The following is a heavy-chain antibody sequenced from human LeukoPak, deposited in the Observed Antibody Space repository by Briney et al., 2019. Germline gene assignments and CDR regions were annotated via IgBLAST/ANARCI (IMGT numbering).Heavy chain of an antibody. V-gene: IGHV1-69*13. J-gene: IGHJ4*02. D-gene: IGHD2-2*01. CDR3: ASRCSSTSCRYYFDY. CDR2: SIPIFGTA. Sequence: ASVTVSYTASGGTFTIYAISWVRQAPGQGREWMGGSIPIFGTANYAQKFQGRVTITPDESTSTAYMQLSSLRSEDTAVYYCASRCSSTSCRYYFDYWGQGTLVTVSS. CDR1: GGTFTIYA.